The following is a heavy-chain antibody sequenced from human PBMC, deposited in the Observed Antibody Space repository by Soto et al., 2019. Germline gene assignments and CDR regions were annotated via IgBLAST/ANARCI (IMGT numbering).Heavy chain of an antibody. CDR1: GGSISSYY. Sequence: SETLSLTCTVSGGSISSYYWSWIRQPPGKGLEWIGYIYYSGSTNYNPSLKSRVTISVDTSKNQFSLKLSSVTAADTAVYYCARILTLWFGDFYFDYWGQGTLVTVSS. CDR3: ARILTLWFGDFYFDY. D-gene: IGHD3-10*01. CDR2: IYYSGST. V-gene: IGHV4-59*01. J-gene: IGHJ4*02.